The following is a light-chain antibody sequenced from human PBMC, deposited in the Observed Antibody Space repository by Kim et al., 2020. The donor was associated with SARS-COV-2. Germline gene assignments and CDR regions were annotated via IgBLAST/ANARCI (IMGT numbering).Light chain of an antibody. CDR1: QSIRSE. Sequence: SPGERATLSYRASQSIRSELAWYQQRRGQAPRLLIYDASTSATGIPARFSGSGSGTEFSLSISSLQSGEFGVYYCQQYNDWPPVSFGGGTKVDI. V-gene: IGKV3-15*01. CDR2: DAS. CDR3: QQYNDWPPVS. J-gene: IGKJ4*01.